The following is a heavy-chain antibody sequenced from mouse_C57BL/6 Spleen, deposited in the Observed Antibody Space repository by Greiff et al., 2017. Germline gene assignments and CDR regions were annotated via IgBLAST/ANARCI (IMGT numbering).Heavy chain of an antibody. CDR3: ATKGLYYAMDY. V-gene: IGHV1-52*01. CDR2: IDPSDSET. CDR1: GYTFTSYW. J-gene: IGHJ4*01. D-gene: IGHD3-3*01. Sequence: VQLQQPGAELVRPGSSVKLSCKASGYTFTSYWMHWVKQRPIQGLEWIGNIDPSDSETHYNQKFKDKATLTVDKSSSTAYMQLSSLTSEDSAVYYCATKGLYYAMDYWGQGTSVTVSS.